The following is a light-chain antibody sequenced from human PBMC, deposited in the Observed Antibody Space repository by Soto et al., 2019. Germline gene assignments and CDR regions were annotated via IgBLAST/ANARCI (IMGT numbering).Light chain of an antibody. CDR1: GTGFNL. CDR3: CSYADSTPVV. J-gene: IGLJ3*02. Sequence: QSALTQPASVAGSPGQSITVSCTGSGTGFNLVSWFQQSPDKAPKLIIYEDNKRASGVSNRSSGSTSGNTASLTISGLQPEDEANYYCCSYADSTPVVFGGGTKLTVL. CDR2: EDN. V-gene: IGLV2-23*01.